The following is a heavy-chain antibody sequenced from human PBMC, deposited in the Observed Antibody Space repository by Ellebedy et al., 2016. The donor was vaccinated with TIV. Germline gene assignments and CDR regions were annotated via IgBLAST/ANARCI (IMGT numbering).Heavy chain of an antibody. D-gene: IGHD7-27*01. Sequence: AASVKVSCKASGYTFTSYALNWVRRAPGQGLQWMGWINTNSGNPTYAQAFTGRIVFSLDTSVSTAYLQISSLRAEDSAVYYCARTGIWGNAFDIWGQGTMVTVSS. CDR3: ARTGIWGNAFDI. CDR2: INTNSGNP. J-gene: IGHJ3*02. CDR1: GYTFTSYA. V-gene: IGHV7-4-1*02.